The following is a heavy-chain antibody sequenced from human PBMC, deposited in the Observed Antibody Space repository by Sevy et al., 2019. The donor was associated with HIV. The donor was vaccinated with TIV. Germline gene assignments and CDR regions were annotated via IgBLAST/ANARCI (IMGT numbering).Heavy chain of an antibody. Sequence: GGSLRLSCAASGFTFSSYSMNWVRQAPGKGLEWVSYISSSSSTIYYADSVKGRFTISRDNAKNSLYLQMNSLRAEDTAVYYCARDIYDSSGYYFYYYHGMDVWGQGTTVTVSS. D-gene: IGHD3-22*01. J-gene: IGHJ6*02. CDR2: ISSSSSTI. CDR3: ARDIYDSSGYYFYYYHGMDV. V-gene: IGHV3-48*01. CDR1: GFTFSSYS.